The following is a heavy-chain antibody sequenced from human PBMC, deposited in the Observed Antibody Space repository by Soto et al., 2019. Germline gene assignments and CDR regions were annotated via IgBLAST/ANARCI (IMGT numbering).Heavy chain of an antibody. D-gene: IGHD3-10*01. V-gene: IGHV3-30-3*01. CDR1: GFTFRSYA. J-gene: IGHJ3*01. CDR3: QSGSYYGDGFDV. Sequence: QVQLVESGGGVVLPGRSLRLSCVASGFTFRSYAMDWVRQAPGRGLEWVAVVSYDGSDNEYADSVKGRLTISRDNSKNTLFLQMNSLGAEDTAVYYCQSGSYYGDGFDVWGQGTMVTVSS. CDR2: VSYDGSDN.